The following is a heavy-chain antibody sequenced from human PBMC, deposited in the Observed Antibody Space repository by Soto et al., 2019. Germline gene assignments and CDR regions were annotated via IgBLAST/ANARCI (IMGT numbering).Heavy chain of an antibody. J-gene: IGHJ4*02. CDR1: GGSFSGYY. Sequence: PSETLSLTCAVDGGSFSGYYWSWIRQPPGKGLEWIGEINHSGSTNYNPSLKSRVTISVDTSKNQFSLKLSSVTAADTAVYYCARGLRTAMVRPFDYWGQGTLVTVSS. CDR2: INHSGST. D-gene: IGHD5-18*01. V-gene: IGHV4-34*01. CDR3: ARGLRTAMVRPFDY.